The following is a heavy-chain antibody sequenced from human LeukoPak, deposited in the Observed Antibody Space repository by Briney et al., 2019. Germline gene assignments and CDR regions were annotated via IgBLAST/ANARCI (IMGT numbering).Heavy chain of an antibody. CDR1: GFTFSSYA. Sequence: RAGGSLRLSCAASGFTFSSYAMSWVRQAPGKGLEWVSAIVGRGGRTYYADSVKGRFTISRDNSKNTLYLQMNSLRAEDTAVYYCAKDVPSSGWAFDYWGQGSLVTVSS. CDR3: AKDVPSSGWAFDY. V-gene: IGHV3-23*01. D-gene: IGHD6-6*01. J-gene: IGHJ4*02. CDR2: IVGRGGRT.